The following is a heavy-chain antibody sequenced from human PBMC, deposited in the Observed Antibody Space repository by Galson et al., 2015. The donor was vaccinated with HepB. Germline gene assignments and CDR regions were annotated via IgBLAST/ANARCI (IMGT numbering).Heavy chain of an antibody. CDR1: GYSFTSYW. D-gene: IGHD3-9*01. CDR2: IYPGDSDT. CDR3: ARQGYPYYDILTGLDY. V-gene: IGHV5-51*01. Sequence: SGAEVKKPGESLKISCKGSGYSFTSYWIGWVRQMPGKGLEWMGIIYPGDSDTRYSPSFQGQVTISADKSISTAYLQWSSLKASDTAMYYCARQGYPYYDILTGLDYWGQGTLVTVSS. J-gene: IGHJ4*02.